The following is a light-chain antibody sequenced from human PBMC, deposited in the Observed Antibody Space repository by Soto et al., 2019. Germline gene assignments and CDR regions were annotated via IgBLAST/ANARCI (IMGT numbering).Light chain of an antibody. Sequence: EVVMTQSPATLSVSPGEGATLSCLASQPISDKLAWYQQKVGQAPRLLIYGASARALEIPARFSGSGSGTGFTFTITSLQSEDFAVYFCQQYDQWPITFGQGTRLEI. CDR2: GAS. CDR3: QQYDQWPIT. V-gene: IGKV3-15*01. CDR1: QPISDK. J-gene: IGKJ5*01.